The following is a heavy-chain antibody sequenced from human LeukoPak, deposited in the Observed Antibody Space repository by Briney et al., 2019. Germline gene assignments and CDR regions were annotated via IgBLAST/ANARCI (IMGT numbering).Heavy chain of an antibody. V-gene: IGHV4-34*01. D-gene: IGHD3-3*01. CDR3: ARSGRVGGVRYYYYMDV. Sequence: QTSETLSLTRAVYGGSFSGYYWSWIRQPPGKGLEWIGEINHSGSTNYNPSLKSRVTISVDTSKNQFSLKLRSVTAADTAVYYCARSGRVGGVRYYYYMDVWGKGTTVTVSS. CDR2: INHSGST. J-gene: IGHJ6*03. CDR1: GGSFSGYY.